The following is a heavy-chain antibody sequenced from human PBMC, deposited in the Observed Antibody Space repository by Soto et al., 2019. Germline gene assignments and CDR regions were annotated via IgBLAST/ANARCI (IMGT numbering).Heavy chain of an antibody. CDR3: AKATVTTVNIAVADGYFDY. CDR1: GFTFSSYA. V-gene: IGHV3-23*01. CDR2: ISGSGGTT. D-gene: IGHD6-19*01. J-gene: IGHJ4*02. Sequence: PGGSLRLSCAASGFTFSSYAMSWVRQAPGKGLEWVSLISGSGGTTLYADSVKGRFTITRDNSKNTLYLQMNSLRAEDTAVYYCAKATVTTVNIAVADGYFDYWGQGTLVTVSS.